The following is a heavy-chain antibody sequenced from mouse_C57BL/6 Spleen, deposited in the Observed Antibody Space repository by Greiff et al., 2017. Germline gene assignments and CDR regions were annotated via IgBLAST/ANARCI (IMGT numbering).Heavy chain of an antibody. CDR1: GYTFTDYE. CDR3: TRGANFDY. V-gene: IGHV1-15*01. Sequence: QVQLQQSGAELVRPGASVTLSCKASGYTFTDYEMHWVKQTPVHGLEWIGAIDPETGGTAYNQKFKGKDILTADKSSSTAYMELRSLTSEDSAVYYCTRGANFDYWGQGTTLTVSS. J-gene: IGHJ2*01. CDR2: IDPETGGT.